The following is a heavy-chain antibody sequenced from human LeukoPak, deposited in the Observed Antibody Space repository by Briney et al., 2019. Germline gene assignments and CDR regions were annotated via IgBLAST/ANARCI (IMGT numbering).Heavy chain of an antibody. J-gene: IGHJ4*02. CDR3: AGVVVTGLSSDY. CDR1: GGSIRGSTYY. D-gene: IGHD2-21*02. CDR2: IYFSGTT. V-gene: IGHV4-39*01. Sequence: SETLSLTCSVSGGSIRGSTYYWGWIRQPPGKDLEWIGNIYFSGTTFYNPSLKGRVTLSIDTSKNQFSLKLNSLTAADTAVYQCAGVVVTGLSSDYWGQGTLVTVSA.